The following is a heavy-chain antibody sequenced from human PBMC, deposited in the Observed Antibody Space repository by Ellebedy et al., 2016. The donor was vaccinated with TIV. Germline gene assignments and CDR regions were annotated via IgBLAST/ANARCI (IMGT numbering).Heavy chain of an antibody. Sequence: SVKVSCXASGGNFNIHFIIWVRQAPGQGLEWMGDIIPMFGTPNYAQKFQGRVTITADKSTSTAYMEMSSLRSDDTAVYYCARDGSYCSGGDCYGYWGQGTLVTVSS. V-gene: IGHV1-69*06. CDR3: ARDGSYCSGGDCYGY. CDR2: IIPMFGTP. D-gene: IGHD2-21*01. CDR1: GGNFNIHF. J-gene: IGHJ4*02.